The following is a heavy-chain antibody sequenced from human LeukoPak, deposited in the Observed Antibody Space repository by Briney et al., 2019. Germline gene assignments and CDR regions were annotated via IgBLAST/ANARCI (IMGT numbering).Heavy chain of an antibody. CDR2: IIPIFGTA. CDR3: ARAARRWDYDSSGYYYRWFDP. Sequence: ASVKVSCKASGGTFSSYAISWVRQAPGQGLEWMGGIIPIFGTANYAQKFQGRVTITADESTSTAYMELSSLRSEDTAVYYCARAARRWDYDSSGYYYRWFDPWGQGTLVTVTS. CDR1: GGTFSSYA. D-gene: IGHD3-22*01. J-gene: IGHJ5*02. V-gene: IGHV1-69*13.